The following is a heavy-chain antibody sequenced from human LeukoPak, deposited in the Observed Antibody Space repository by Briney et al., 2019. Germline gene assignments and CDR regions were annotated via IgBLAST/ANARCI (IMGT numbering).Heavy chain of an antibody. CDR1: GDYISSSSYY. CDR3: ARRRYYDSTGYFE. J-gene: IGHJ1*01. CDR2: IYHSGRT. D-gene: IGHD3-22*01. Sequence: SSETLSLTCAVSGDYISSSSYYWVWIRQSPGTGLEWIGYIYHSGRTYYNPSLKSRVAIYIDTSKNQFSLSLRTVTAADMDVFYCARRRYYDSTGYFEWGRGTLVTVSS. V-gene: IGHV4-39*01.